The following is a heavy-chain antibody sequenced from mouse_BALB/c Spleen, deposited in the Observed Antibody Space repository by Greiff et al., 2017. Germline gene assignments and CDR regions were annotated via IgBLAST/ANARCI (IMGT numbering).Heavy chain of an antibody. D-gene: IGHD2-4*01. J-gene: IGHJ4*01. Sequence: VQLQQPGAELVKPGASVTMSCKASGYTFTSYWMHWVKQRPGQGLEWIGVIDPSDSDTSYNQKFTGKATLTVDTSSNTAYMQLSSLTTEDSAVYYYTRSVEITTYYYAMDYWGQGTSVTVST. CDR2: IDPSDSDT. CDR3: TRSVEITTYYYAMDY. V-gene: IGHV1S127*01. CDR1: GYTFTSYW.